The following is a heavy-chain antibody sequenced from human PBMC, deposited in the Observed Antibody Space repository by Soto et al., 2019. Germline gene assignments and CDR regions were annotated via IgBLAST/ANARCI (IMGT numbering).Heavy chain of an antibody. CDR2: INPNSGTT. Sequence: ASVKVSCKASGSTFTGHYIHWVRQAPGQGLEWMGWINPNSGTTKYAQKFQGRVTLTRETSITTAYMELNSLKSDDTAVYYCARAGIAAAGSGEYGMDVWGQGTTVTVSS. CDR1: GSTFTGHY. J-gene: IGHJ6*02. V-gene: IGHV1-2*02. D-gene: IGHD6-13*01. CDR3: ARAGIAAAGSGEYGMDV.